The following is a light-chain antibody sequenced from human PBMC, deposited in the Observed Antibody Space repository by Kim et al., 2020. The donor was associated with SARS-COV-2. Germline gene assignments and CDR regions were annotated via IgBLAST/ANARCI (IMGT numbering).Light chain of an antibody. CDR3: STYTGSVV. V-gene: IGLV2-14*03. J-gene: IGLJ2*01. CDR2: HVS. CDR1: SSDVGANHY. Sequence: SLGQSITISCTGSSSDVGANHYVSWYRHHPGKAPKLMIYHVSLRPSGVSNRFSGSKSGNTASLTISGLQAEDEADYYCSTYTGSVVFGGGTQLTVL.